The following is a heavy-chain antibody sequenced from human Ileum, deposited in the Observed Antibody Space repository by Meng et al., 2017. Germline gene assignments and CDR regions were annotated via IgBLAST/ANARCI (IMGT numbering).Heavy chain of an antibody. V-gene: IGHV3-7*01. D-gene: IGHD1-14*01. CDR2: IIPDGYDT. Sequence: GGSLRLSCTASGFTFSSYWMSWVRQAPGKGLEWVAIIIPDGYDTWYVDSVKGRFTISRDNAKNSLYLQMNSLRAEDTALYYCTRDPGLGAFDIWGQGTMVTVSS. CDR3: TRDPGLGAFDI. J-gene: IGHJ3*02. CDR1: GFTFSSYW.